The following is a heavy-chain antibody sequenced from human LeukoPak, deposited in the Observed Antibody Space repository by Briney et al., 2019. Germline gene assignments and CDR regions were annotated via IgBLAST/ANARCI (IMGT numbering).Heavy chain of an antibody. CDR1: GYTFTSYY. D-gene: IGHD6-6*01. Sequence: ASVKVSCKASGYTFTSYYMHWVRQAPGQGLEWMGIINPSGGSTSYVQKFQGRVTMTRDTSTSTVYMELSSLRSEDTAVYYCARGLEQAGYSSSSGGGNYWGQGTLVTVSS. CDR2: INPSGGST. V-gene: IGHV1-46*03. J-gene: IGHJ4*02. CDR3: ARGLEQAGYSSSSGGGNY.